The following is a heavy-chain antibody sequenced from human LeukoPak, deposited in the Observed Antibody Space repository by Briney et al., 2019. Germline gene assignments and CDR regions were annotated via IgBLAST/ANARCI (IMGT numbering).Heavy chain of an antibody. Sequence: ASVKVSCKASGYTLTDYYIHWVRQAPGQGLEWMGRINPNSGGTNYAQKFQGRVTMTRDTPINTVYLKLTSLRSTDTALYYRARALGVGFAEDVYYFDFWGQGSLVTVSS. CDR2: INPNSGGT. CDR1: GYTLTDYY. J-gene: IGHJ4*02. CDR3: ARALGVGFAEDVYYFDF. V-gene: IGHV1-2*06. D-gene: IGHD3-10*01.